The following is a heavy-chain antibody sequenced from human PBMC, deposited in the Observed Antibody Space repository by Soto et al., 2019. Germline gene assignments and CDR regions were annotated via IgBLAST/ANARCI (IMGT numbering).Heavy chain of an antibody. Sequence: EVQLVESGGGLVQPGGSLRLSCAASGFTFSTYWMHWVRQAPGKGLVWVSRIRSDGSSTSYADSVKGRFTISRDNAKNTLYLQMNRLRAEDTAVYYCARDPGVVTTVTTYDKYFDYWGQGTLVTVSS. CDR1: GFTFSTYW. J-gene: IGHJ4*02. CDR3: ARDPGVVTTVTTYDKYFDY. D-gene: IGHD4-17*01. CDR2: IRSDGSST. V-gene: IGHV3-74*01.